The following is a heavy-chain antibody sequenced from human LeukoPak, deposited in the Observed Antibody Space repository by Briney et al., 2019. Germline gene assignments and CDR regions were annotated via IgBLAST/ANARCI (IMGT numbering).Heavy chain of an antibody. CDR3: ARDPGSS. D-gene: IGHD1-26*01. J-gene: IGHJ4*02. V-gene: IGHV4-34*01. CDR1: GVSFSGYY. Sequence: SETLSLTCAVYGVSFSGYYWSWIRQPPGQGLEWIGEINPSGRTKYNPSLKSRVTISVDTSKNQFSLKLSSVTAADTAVYSCARDPGSSWGQGTLVTVPS. CDR2: INPSGRT.